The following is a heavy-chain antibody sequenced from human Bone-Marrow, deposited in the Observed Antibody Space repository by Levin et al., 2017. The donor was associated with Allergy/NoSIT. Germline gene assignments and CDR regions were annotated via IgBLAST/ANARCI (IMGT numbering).Heavy chain of an antibody. CDR3: AREGYYYDSSGYYYRAYYYGMDV. J-gene: IGHJ6*02. Sequence: KASETLSLTCAVSGGSISSSNWWSWVRQPPGKGLEWIGEIYHSGSTNYNPSLKSRVTISVDKSKNQFSLKLSSVTAADTAVYYCAREGYYYDSSGYYYRAYYYGMDVWGQGTTVTVSS. V-gene: IGHV4-4*02. CDR1: GGSISSSNW. CDR2: IYHSGST. D-gene: IGHD3-22*01.